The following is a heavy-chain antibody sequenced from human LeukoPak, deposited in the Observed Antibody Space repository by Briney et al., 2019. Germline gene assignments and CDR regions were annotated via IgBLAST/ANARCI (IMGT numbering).Heavy chain of an antibody. CDR2: INHSGST. CDR1: GRSFTGYY. Sequence: SETLSLSCAVYGRSFTGYYWSWIRQPPGKGLEWIGEINHSGSTNYNPSLKSRVTISVDTSKNQFSLKLSSVTAADTAVYYCARRPGAAPRSGLYYFDYWGQGTLVTVSS. J-gene: IGHJ4*02. V-gene: IGHV4-34*01. D-gene: IGHD7-27*01. CDR3: ARRPGAAPRSGLYYFDY.